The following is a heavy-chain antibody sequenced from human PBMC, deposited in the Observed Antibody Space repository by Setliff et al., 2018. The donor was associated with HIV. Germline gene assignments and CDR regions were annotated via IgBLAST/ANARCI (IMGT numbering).Heavy chain of an antibody. Sequence: ASVKVSCKASGYTFSRYAMHWVRQAPGQRLEWMGWINAGNGNTKYSQKFQGRVTMTRDTSISTAYMELSSLGSEDTAVYYCAGGLVSQKVPFDPWGQGTLVTVS. J-gene: IGHJ5*02. V-gene: IGHV1-3*01. D-gene: IGHD1-1*01. CDR2: INAGNGNT. CDR3: AGGLVSQKVPFDP. CDR1: GYTFSRYA.